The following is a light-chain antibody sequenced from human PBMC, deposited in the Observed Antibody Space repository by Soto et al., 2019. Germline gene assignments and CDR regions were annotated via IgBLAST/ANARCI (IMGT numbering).Light chain of an antibody. J-gene: IGLJ1*01. Sequence: QSALTQPASVSGSPGQSITISCTGTTSDVGADNYVSWFQQYPGKAPKLMIYDVSTRPSGVSYRFSGSKSGNTASLTISGLQAEDEADYYCSSYTTTDTYVFGTGTKLTVL. V-gene: IGLV2-14*01. CDR2: DVS. CDR1: TSDVGADNY. CDR3: SSYTTTDTYV.